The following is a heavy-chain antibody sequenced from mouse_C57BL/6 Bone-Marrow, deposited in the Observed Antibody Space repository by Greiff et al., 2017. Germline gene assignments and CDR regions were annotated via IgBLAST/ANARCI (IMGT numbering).Heavy chain of an antibody. Sequence: VQLQQPGAELVRPGSSVKLSCKASGYTFTSYWMDWVKQRPGQGLEWIGNIYPSDSETNYNQKFKDKATLTVDKSSSTAYMQLSSLTSEDSAVDYWARYGGSRGWYFDFWGTGTTLTVSS. V-gene: IGHV1-61*01. J-gene: IGHJ1*03. CDR2: IYPSDSET. CDR3: ARYGGSRGWYFDF. D-gene: IGHD1-1*01. CDR1: GYTFTSYW.